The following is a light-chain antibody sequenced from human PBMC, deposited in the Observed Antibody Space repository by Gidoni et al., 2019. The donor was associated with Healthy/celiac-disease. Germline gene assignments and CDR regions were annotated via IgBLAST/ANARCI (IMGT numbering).Light chain of an antibody. CDR1: QSIGSS. J-gene: IGKJ2*01. Sequence: VAITCRDSQSIGSSLHWYQQKPDQSPKLLIKYASQSFSGVPARFSGSGSGTDFTLTINSLEAEDAAAYYCHQSSSFPYTFGQXTKLEIK. CDR3: HQSSSFPYT. V-gene: IGKV6-21*01. CDR2: YAS.